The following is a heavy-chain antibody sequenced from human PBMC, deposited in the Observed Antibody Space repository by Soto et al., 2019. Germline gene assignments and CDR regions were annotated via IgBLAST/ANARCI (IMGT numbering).Heavy chain of an antibody. CDR3: ARLDYGDYEGWYFDL. V-gene: IGHV1-18*01. Sequence: ASVKVSCKASGYTFTSYGIGWVRQAPGQGLEWMGWISAYNGNTNYAQKLQGRVTMTTDTSTSTAYMELRSLRSDDTAVYYCARLDYGDYEGWYFDLWGRGTLVTVSS. CDR1: GYTFTSYG. J-gene: IGHJ2*01. CDR2: ISAYNGNT. D-gene: IGHD4-17*01.